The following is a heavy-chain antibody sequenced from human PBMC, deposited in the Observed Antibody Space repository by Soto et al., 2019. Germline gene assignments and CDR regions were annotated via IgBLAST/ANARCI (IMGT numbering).Heavy chain of an antibody. Sequence: QLQLQESVPGLVKPSETLSLTCTVSGGSISSSSYYWGWIRQPPGKGLEWIGSIYYSGSTYYNPSLKSRVTISVDTSKNQFSLKLSSVTAADTAVYYCASQAGFYYYYGMDVWGQGTTVTVSS. CDR1: GGSISSSSYY. J-gene: IGHJ6*02. D-gene: IGHD6-19*01. V-gene: IGHV4-39*01. CDR2: IYYSGST. CDR3: ASQAGFYYYYGMDV.